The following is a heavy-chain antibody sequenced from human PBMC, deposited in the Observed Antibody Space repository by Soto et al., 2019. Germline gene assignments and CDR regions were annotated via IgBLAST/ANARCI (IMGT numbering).Heavy chain of an antibody. CDR2: IYYSGST. CDR3: AGNTMIVVGRFDY. V-gene: IGHV4-39*01. CDR1: GGSISSSSYY. D-gene: IGHD3-22*01. J-gene: IGHJ4*02. Sequence: QLQLQESGPGLVKPSETLSLTCTVSGGSISSSSYYWGWIRQPPGKGLEWIGSIYYSGSTYYNPSLKSRVTISVDTSKNQFSLKLSSVTAADTAVYYCAGNTMIVVGRFDYWGQGTLVTVSS.